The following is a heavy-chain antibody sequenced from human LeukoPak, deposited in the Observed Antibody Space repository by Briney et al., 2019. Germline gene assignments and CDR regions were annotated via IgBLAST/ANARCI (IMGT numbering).Heavy chain of an antibody. D-gene: IGHD6-19*01. CDR1: GFTFSSYV. V-gene: IGHV3-30-3*01. Sequence: GGSLRLSCAASGFTFSSYVMHWVRQAPGKGLEWVAVISKDGSNKYYADSVKGRFTISRDNSKNTVYLQMNSLRAEDTAVYYCARDLSSGWYHLIGMDVWGQGTTVTVSS. J-gene: IGHJ6*02. CDR2: ISKDGSNK. CDR3: ARDLSSGWYHLIGMDV.